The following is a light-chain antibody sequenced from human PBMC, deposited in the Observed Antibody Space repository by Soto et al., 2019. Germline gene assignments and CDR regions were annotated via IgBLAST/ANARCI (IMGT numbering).Light chain of an antibody. CDR3: SSYAGSNILVV. Sequence: QSALTQPGSVSGSPGQSITISCSGTSSDIGSYNLVSWYQQHPGKAPKVIIFEGSRLPSGVSSRFSGSKSGNTASLTISGLRPEDEAAYYCSSYAGSNILVVFGGGTKVTVL. CDR1: SSDIGSYNL. V-gene: IGLV2-23*01. J-gene: IGLJ2*01. CDR2: EGS.